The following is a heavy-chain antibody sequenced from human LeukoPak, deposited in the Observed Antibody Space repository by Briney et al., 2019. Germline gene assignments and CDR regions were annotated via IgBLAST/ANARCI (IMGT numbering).Heavy chain of an antibody. CDR1: GGSISSGSYY. J-gene: IGHJ5*02. V-gene: IGHV4-61*02. CDR3: ARERYFDWLYEFNWFDP. Sequence: SETLSLTCTVSGGSISSGSYYWSWIRQPAGKGLEWIGRIYTSGSTNYNPSLKSRVTISVDTSKNQFSLKLSSVTAADTAVYYCARERYFDWLYEFNWFDPWGQGTLVTVSS. D-gene: IGHD3-9*01. CDR2: IYTSGST.